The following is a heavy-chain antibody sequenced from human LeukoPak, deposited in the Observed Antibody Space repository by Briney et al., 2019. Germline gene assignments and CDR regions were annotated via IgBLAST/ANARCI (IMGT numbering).Heavy chain of an antibody. CDR3: ARARESMTTAGSFFDF. D-gene: IGHD6-19*01. CDR2: IYHSGHT. CDR1: GDSISSGDYS. V-gene: IGHV4-30-2*01. J-gene: IGHJ4*02. Sequence: SQTLSLTCGVSGDSISSGDYSWSWIRQPPGNGLEWSGYIYHSGHTNYNPSLKSRVSISVDRSKNQFSLKLRSVTAADTAVYYCARARESMTTAGSFFDFWGQGTLVTVSS.